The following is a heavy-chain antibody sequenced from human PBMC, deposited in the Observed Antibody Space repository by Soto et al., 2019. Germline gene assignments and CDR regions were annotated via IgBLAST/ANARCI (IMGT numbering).Heavy chain of an antibody. J-gene: IGHJ4*02. D-gene: IGHD3-16*02. V-gene: IGHV3-21*01. CDR2: ISSSSSYI. Sequence: EVQLVESGGGLVKPGGSLRLSCAASGFTFSSYSMDWVRQAPGKGLEWVSSISSSSSYIYYADSVKGRFTISRDNAKNSLYLQMNSLRAEDTAVYYCARGNEFGVFVYWGQGTLVTVSS. CDR1: GFTFSSYS. CDR3: ARGNEFGVFVY.